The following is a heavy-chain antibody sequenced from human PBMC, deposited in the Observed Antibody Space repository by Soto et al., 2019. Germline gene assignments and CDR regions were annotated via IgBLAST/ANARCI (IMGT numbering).Heavy chain of an antibody. V-gene: IGHV1-46*01. D-gene: IGHD3-22*01. CDR1: GISFINHY. J-gene: IGHJ4*02. CDR3: ARVGYYYDSSGYYLSFDY. Sequence: GASVKVSCKASGISFINHYVHWVRQAPGQGPEWMGVMNPAGSVTVYALRLQDRVTMTRNTSTSTAYMELSSLRSEDTAVYYCARVGYYYDSSGYYLSFDYWGQGTLVTVSS. CDR2: MNPAGSVT.